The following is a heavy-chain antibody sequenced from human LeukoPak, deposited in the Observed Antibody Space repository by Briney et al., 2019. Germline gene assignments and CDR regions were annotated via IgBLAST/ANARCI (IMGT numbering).Heavy chain of an antibody. J-gene: IGHJ4*02. Sequence: QPGGSLRLSWAASGFTFSTYEMNWVRQAPGKGLEWVSYISSSGSTIFYADSVKGRFTISRDNAKNSLYLQMNSLRAEDTAVYYCTGDPRTGPGAYWGQGTLVTVSS. V-gene: IGHV3-48*03. D-gene: IGHD7-27*01. CDR1: GFTFSTYE. CDR2: ISSSGSTI. CDR3: TGDPRTGPGAY.